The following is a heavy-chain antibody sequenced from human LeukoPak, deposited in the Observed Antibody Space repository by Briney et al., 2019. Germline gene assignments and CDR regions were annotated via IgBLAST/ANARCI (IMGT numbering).Heavy chain of an antibody. CDR2: MFYDGTS. CDR1: GDPRISSTNF. CDR3: ARHTLVTSISTYNWFDP. V-gene: IGHV4-39*01. Sequence: PSETLSLTCSVSGDPRISSTNFWAWIRQPPGKGLEWIGSMFYDGTSYYSPSLKTRVSISVDTSMNQFSLRLSSVTAADTAIYYCARHTLVTSISTYNWFDPWGQGTLVTVSS. J-gene: IGHJ5*02. D-gene: IGHD2-21*02.